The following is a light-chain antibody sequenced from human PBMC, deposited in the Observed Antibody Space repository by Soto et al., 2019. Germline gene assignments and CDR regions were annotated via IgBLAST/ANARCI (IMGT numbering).Light chain of an antibody. Sequence: QSALAQPASVSGSPGQSITISCTGTSGFVGSFSLVSWYQQHPGKAPKVMISEGHRQPSGVPERFSGSKSGNTASLTVSGLQAEDEADFYCSSYAGDTPYIFGTGTKLTVL. V-gene: IGLV2-14*02. CDR3: SSYAGDTPYI. CDR2: EGH. CDR1: SGFVGSFSL. J-gene: IGLJ1*01.